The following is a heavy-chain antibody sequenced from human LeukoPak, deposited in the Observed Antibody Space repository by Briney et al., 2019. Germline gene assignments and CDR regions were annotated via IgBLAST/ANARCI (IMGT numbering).Heavy chain of an antibody. CDR3: ARHVPYGGNSRYFDY. D-gene: IGHD4-23*01. Sequence: SETLSLTCTVSGGSISSSSYYWGWIRQPPGTGLEWIGSIYYSGSTYYNPSLKSRVTISVDTSKNQFSLKLSSVTAADTAVYYCARHVPYGGNSRYFDYWGQGTLVTVSS. CDR2: IYYSGST. J-gene: IGHJ4*02. CDR1: GGSISSSSYY. V-gene: IGHV4-39*01.